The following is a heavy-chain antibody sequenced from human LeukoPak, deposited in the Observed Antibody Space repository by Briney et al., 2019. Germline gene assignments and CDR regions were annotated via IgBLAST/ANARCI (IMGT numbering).Heavy chain of an antibody. J-gene: IGHJ4*02. V-gene: IGHV3-21*01. Sequence: NAGGSLRLSCAASGFTFSSYSMNWVRQAPGKGLEWVSSISSSSSYIYYADSVKGRFTISRDNAKNSLYLQMNSLRAEDTAVYYCVRGITIFGVVIDYWGQGTLVTVSS. CDR1: GFTFSSYS. CDR3: VRGITIFGVVIDY. D-gene: IGHD3-3*01. CDR2: ISSSSSYI.